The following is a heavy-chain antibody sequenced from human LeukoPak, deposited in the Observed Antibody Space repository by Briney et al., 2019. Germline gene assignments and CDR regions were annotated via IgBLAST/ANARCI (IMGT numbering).Heavy chain of an antibody. CDR2: ISYDGSRK. Sequence: GGSLRLSCAASGFIFSNYAMHWVRQAPGKGLEWVAVISYDGSRKYHADSVKGRFTISRDNSENTVYLQMNSLRAEDTAVYYCARDRTGNYCIDYWGQGTLVTVSS. V-gene: IGHV3-30-3*01. J-gene: IGHJ4*02. CDR3: ARDRTGNYCIDY. CDR1: GFIFSNYA. D-gene: IGHD1-26*01.